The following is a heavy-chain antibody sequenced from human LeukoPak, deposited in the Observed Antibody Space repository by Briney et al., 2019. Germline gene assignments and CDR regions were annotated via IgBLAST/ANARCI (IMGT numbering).Heavy chain of an antibody. CDR2: ISGSGGST. D-gene: IGHD3-10*01. CDR3: AKDGDYYGSGGIDY. V-gene: IGHV3-23*01. Sequence: GGSLTLSWAASGFTFSSYAWSWVGQAPGRGLHWVSAISGSGGSTYYADSVKGRFTISRDNSKNTLYLQMNSLRAEDTAVYYCAKDGDYYGSGGIDYWGQGTLVTVSS. J-gene: IGHJ4*02. CDR1: GFTFSSYA.